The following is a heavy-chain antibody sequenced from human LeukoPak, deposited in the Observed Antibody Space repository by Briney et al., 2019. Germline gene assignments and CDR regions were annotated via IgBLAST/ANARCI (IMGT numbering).Heavy chain of an antibody. Sequence: GGSLRLSCAASGFTFDDYGMSWVRQAPGKGLEWVSGINWNGGSTGYADSVKGRFTISRDNSKNTLYLQMNSLRAEDTAVYYCAGLIRGVIIDPADYWGQGTLVTVSS. D-gene: IGHD3-10*01. V-gene: IGHV3-20*04. CDR2: INWNGGST. CDR1: GFTFDDYG. J-gene: IGHJ4*02. CDR3: AGLIRGVIIDPADY.